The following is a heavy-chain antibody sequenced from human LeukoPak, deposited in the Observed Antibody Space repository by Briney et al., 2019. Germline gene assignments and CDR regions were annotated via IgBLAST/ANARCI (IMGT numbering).Heavy chain of an antibody. Sequence: SSETLSLTCTVSGGSISSSSHYWGWIRQPPGEGLEWIGSIYYSGSTYYNPSLKSRVTMSVDTSKNQFSLKLSSVTAADTAVYYCARDRQTYCSGGSCYSDQPTGFDPWGQGTLVTVSS. CDR2: IYYSGST. J-gene: IGHJ5*02. CDR1: GGSISSSSHY. V-gene: IGHV4-39*07. D-gene: IGHD2-15*01. CDR3: ARDRQTYCSGGSCYSDQPTGFDP.